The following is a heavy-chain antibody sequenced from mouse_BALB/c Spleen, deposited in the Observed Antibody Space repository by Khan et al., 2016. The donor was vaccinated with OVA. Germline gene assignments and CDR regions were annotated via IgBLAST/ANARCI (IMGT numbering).Heavy chain of an antibody. J-gene: IGHJ3*01. CDR1: GYTFTDYY. CDR3: AREGYHGNYRARFAY. D-gene: IGHD2-1*01. Sequence: QVQLKQSGPELVKPGASVRISCKASGYTFTDYYINWMKQRPGQGLDWIGWIYPGNVNTKYNEKFKDKATLTADKSSSTAYMQLSSLTSEDSAVYFCAREGYHGNYRARFAYWGQGTLVTVSA. CDR2: IYPGNVNT. V-gene: IGHV1S56*01.